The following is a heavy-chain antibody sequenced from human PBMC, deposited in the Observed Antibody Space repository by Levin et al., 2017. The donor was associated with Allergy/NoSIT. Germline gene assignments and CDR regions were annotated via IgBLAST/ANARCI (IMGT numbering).Heavy chain of an antibody. CDR3: ARESYVDTATYYNFDN. CDR1: GASVSSSTYY. CDR2: IYYSGRT. D-gene: IGHD5-18*01. Sequence: SETLSLTCTVSGASVSSSTYYWSWLRQPPGKGLEWIGYIYYSGRTDYNPSLKSRVTMSLHTSTNRFSLTLRSVTAADTAVYYCARESYVDTATYYNFDNWGQGILVTVSS. J-gene: IGHJ4*02. V-gene: IGHV4-61*01.